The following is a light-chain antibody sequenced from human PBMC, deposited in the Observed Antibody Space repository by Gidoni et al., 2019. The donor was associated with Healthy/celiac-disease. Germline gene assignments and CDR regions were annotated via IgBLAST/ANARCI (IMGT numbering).Light chain of an antibody. CDR1: QSVSSSY. V-gene: IGKV3-20*01. J-gene: IGKJ1*01. CDR2: GAS. Sequence: EIVLTQSPGTLSLPPGERATLSCRASQSVSSSYLAWYQQKPGQAPRLLIYGASSRATGIPDRFSGSGSGTDFTLTISRLEPEDFAVYYCQQYSSSPLTFGQGTKVEIK. CDR3: QQYSSSPLT.